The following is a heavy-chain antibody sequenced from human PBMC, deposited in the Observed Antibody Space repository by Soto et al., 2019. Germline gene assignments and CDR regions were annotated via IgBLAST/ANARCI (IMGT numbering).Heavy chain of an antibody. CDR2: IGYSVDYSGST. J-gene: IGHJ5*02. V-gene: IGHV4-59*01. Sequence: SETLSLTCTVSAGSLGHNYWNWVRQSPGKGLEWIGYIGYSVDYSGSTDYNPSLKNRVTISVDTSKNQFSLRLTSVTAADTAVYFCARGALISPSPPRFDPWGQGTLVTVSS. CDR3: ARGALISPSPPRFDP. CDR1: AGSLGHNY.